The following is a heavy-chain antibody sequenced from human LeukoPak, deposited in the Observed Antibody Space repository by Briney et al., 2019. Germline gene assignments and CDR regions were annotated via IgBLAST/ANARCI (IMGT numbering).Heavy chain of an antibody. CDR1: GGSISSFY. Sequence: SETLSLTCTVSGGSISSFYWSWIRQPPGKGLEWIGYISYSGSPTYNPSLKSRVTISVDTSKNHFSLKLSSVTAADTAVYYCAGDSSSWCNYFDYWGQGSLVTVSS. CDR2: ISYSGSP. CDR3: AGDSSSWCNYFDY. D-gene: IGHD6-13*01. J-gene: IGHJ4*02. V-gene: IGHV4-59*01.